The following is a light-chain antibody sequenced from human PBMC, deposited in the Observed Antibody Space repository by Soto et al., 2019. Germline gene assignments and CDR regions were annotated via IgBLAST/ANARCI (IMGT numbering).Light chain of an antibody. CDR2: EVT. CDR3: GSWDSSLSAYV. V-gene: IGLV2-8*01. J-gene: IGLJ1*01. Sequence: QSVLTQPPSASGSPGQSVTISCTGTSSDIGAYDYVSWYQQHPGKVPKLMIYEVTKRPSGIPDRFSGSKSGTSATLGITGFQTGDEADYYCGSWDSSLSAYVFGTGTKLTVL. CDR1: SSDIGAYDY.